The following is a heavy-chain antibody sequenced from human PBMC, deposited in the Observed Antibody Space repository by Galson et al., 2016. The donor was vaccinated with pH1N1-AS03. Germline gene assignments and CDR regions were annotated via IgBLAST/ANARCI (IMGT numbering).Heavy chain of an antibody. CDR1: GFTFSTNW. V-gene: IGHV3-7*01. D-gene: IGHD2-2*01. J-gene: IGHJ6*02. Sequence: SLRLSCAASGFTFSTNWMSWVRQAPGKGLEWVANINQDGSKQYYVDSVKGRLTISRDNAKKSLYLQMNSLRAEDTAVYYCARAPVVAGAPDYNYGMDVWGQGTTVTVSS. CDR2: INQDGSKQ. CDR3: ARAPVVAGAPDYNYGMDV.